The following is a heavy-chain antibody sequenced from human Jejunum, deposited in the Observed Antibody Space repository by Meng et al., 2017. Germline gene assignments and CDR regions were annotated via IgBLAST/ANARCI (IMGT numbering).Heavy chain of an antibody. J-gene: IGHJ4*02. CDR2: IFRTGTS. Sequence: QVRREESGPGLVKPSGTLSLTCAVSGDSISSDNWWSWVRQPPGKGPEWIGDIFRTGTSNYSPSLRSRVAMYMDKSKNQFSLSLNSVTAADTAVYYCARKGGTYSTGHFPHFDYWGQGTLVTVSS. CDR3: ARKGGTYSTGHFPHFDY. CDR1: GDSISSDNW. V-gene: IGHV4-4*02. D-gene: IGHD6-19*01.